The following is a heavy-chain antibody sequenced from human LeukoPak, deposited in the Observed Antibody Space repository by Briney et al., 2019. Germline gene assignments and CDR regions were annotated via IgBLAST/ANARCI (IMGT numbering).Heavy chain of an antibody. CDR3: ARGTTLYYADY. D-gene: IGHD3-10*01. J-gene: IGHJ4*02. Sequence: GGSLRLSCAASGFTFSTYSMNWVRQAPGKGLEWVSSITSSSSYKFYADSVKDRITISRDNAKNSLYLQMNSLRAEDTTVYYCARGTTLYYADYWGQGTLVTVSS. CDR2: ITSSSSYK. V-gene: IGHV3-21*01. CDR1: GFTFSTYS.